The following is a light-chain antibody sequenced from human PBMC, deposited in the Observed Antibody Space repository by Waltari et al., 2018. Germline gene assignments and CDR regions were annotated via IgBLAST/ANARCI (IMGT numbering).Light chain of an antibody. CDR2: DAS. CDR3: QMYVRLPVT. J-gene: IGKJ1*01. CDR1: QSVGRA. V-gene: IGKV3-20*01. Sequence: SCRASQSVGRALAWYQQKPGQAPRLLIYDASSRATGISYKFSGSGSGTDFSLTISRVEPEDFAVYFCQMYVRLPVTFGQGTKVEVK.